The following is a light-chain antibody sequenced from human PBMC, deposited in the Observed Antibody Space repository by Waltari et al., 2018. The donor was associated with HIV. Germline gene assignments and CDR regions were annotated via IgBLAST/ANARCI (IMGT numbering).Light chain of an antibody. V-gene: IGLV6-57*02. CDR2: KDD. CDR1: SGRVARHH. J-gene: IGLJ3*02. CDR3: QSFHGITAV. Sequence: NFMLTQPHSVSASPGKTVTISCTGSSGRVARHHLQWYQQRPGSAPTTVIYKDDQRPSGVPDRFSGSINSSSNSASLTISGLKTEDEADYYCQSFHGITAVFGGGTKLTVL.